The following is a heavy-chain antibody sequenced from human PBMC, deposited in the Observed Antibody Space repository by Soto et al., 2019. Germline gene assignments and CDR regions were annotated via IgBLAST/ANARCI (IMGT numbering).Heavy chain of an antibody. Sequence: GESLKISCKGSGYSFTNYWIGWVRQMPGKGLEWMGIIYPGDSDTRYSPSFQCQVTISADKSINTAYLQWSSLKASDTAMYYCARAPATGGVYFDYWGQGALVTVSS. CDR1: GYSFTNYW. CDR3: ARAPATGGVYFDY. CDR2: IYPGDSDT. J-gene: IGHJ4*02. D-gene: IGHD6-13*01. V-gene: IGHV5-51*01.